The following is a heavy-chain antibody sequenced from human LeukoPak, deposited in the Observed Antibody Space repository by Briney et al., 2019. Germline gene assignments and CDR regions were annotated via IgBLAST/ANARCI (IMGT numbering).Heavy chain of an antibody. CDR3: ARHGKDYAFDY. Sequence: SETLSLTCTVSGGSISSYYWSWIRQPPVKGLEWIGYIYYSGSTNYNPSLKSRVTISVDTSKNQFSLKLSSVTAADTAVYYCARHGKDYAFDYWGQGTLVTVSS. V-gene: IGHV4-59*08. J-gene: IGHJ4*02. CDR1: GGSISSYY. D-gene: IGHD4-17*01. CDR2: IYYSGST.